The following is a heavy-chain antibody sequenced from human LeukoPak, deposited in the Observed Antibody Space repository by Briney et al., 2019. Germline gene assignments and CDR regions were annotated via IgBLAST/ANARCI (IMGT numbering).Heavy chain of an antibody. J-gene: IGHJ4*02. CDR2: INAGNGDT. D-gene: IGHD6-13*01. CDR3: ATWIKRGSSWYVDY. CDR1: GYTFTSYA. Sequence: ASVKVSCKASGYTFTSYAMHWVRQAPGQRLEWMAWINAGNGDTRNSQKFQGRVTFTRDTSANTAYMELSSLRSEDTAVYYCATWIKRGSSWYVDYWGQGTLVTVSS. V-gene: IGHV1-3*01.